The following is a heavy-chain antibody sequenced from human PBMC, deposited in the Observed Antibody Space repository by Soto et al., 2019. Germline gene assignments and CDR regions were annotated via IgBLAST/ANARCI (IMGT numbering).Heavy chain of an antibody. D-gene: IGHD3-22*01. Sequence: EVQLVQSGAEVKKPGESLKISCKGSGYSFTSYWIGWVRQMPGKGLEWMGIIYPGDSDTRYSPSFQGQVTISADKSISTAYLQWSSLKASDTAMYYCARKITERITMIVDAFDIWGQGTMVTVSS. J-gene: IGHJ3*02. CDR2: IYPGDSDT. CDR3: ARKITERITMIVDAFDI. V-gene: IGHV5-51*01. CDR1: GYSFTSYW.